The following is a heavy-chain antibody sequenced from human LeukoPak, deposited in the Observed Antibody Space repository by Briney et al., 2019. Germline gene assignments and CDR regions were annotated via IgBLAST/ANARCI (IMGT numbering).Heavy chain of an antibody. D-gene: IGHD2-15*01. CDR2: IYSDGTT. Sequence: GGSLRLSCAASGFTVSTNYMNWVRQAPGKGLEWVSVIYSDGTTYYADSVKGRFTISRDNAKNSLYLQMNSLRAEDTAVYYCARVLSGGNYWGQGTLVTVSS. J-gene: IGHJ4*02. V-gene: IGHV3-53*01. CDR1: GFTVSTNY. CDR3: ARVLSGGNY.